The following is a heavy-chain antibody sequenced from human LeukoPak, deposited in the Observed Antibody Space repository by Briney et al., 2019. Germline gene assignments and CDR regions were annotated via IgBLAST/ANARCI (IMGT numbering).Heavy chain of an antibody. CDR1: GFRFGSDW. Sequence: LGGSLRLSCVASGFRFGSDWISWVRQAPGKGLEWVACVKQDGTEKNYVVSVWGRFTVSVDNGKNSLYLQMNSLRAEDTAKYYCATLDSTKSVLWGRGTAVIVSS. CDR3: ATLDSTKSVL. CDR2: VKQDGTEK. J-gene: IGHJ1*01. D-gene: IGHD2-2*01. V-gene: IGHV3-7*01.